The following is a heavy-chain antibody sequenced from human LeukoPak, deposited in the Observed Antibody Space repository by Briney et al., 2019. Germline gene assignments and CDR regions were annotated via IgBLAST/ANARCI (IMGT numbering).Heavy chain of an antibody. J-gene: IGHJ6*02. CDR1: GYTFTDYY. CDR3: ARVRIGQQLDKYYYYAMDV. Sequence: VASVKVSCKASGYTFTDYYTHWVRQAPGQGLEWMGWINPNSGGTNFAQKFRGRVTMTTDTSISTAYMEVSRLRSDDTAVYYCARVRIGQQLDKYYYYAMDVWGQGTTVTVSS. V-gene: IGHV1-2*02. CDR2: INPNSGGT. D-gene: IGHD6-13*01.